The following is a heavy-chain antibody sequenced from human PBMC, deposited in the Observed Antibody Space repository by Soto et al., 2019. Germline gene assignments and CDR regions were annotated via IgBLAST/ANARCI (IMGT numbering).Heavy chain of an antibody. J-gene: IGHJ1*01. CDR3: AGEGSTGEYFQH. D-gene: IGHD4-17*01. CDR1: GYTFTSYY. Sequence: QVQLVQSGAEVKKPGASVKVSCKASGYTFTSYYMHWVRQAPGQGLEWMGIINPSGGSTSYAQKFQGRVTMTRDTSTSTVDRELSSRRSEDTAVYYCAGEGSTGEYFQHWGQGTLVTVSS. V-gene: IGHV1-46*01. CDR2: INPSGGST.